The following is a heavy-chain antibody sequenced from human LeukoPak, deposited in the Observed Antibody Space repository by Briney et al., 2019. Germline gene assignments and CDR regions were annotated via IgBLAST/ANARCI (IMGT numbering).Heavy chain of an antibody. Sequence: GGSLRLSCAASGFTFSSYSMNWVRQAPGKGLEWVSSISSSSSYIYYADSVKGRFIISRDNAKNSLYMQMNSLRAEDTAVYYCARVERLRLGELSAPWAMDVWGQGTTVTVSS. V-gene: IGHV3-21*01. CDR2: ISSSSSYI. CDR1: GFTFSSYS. CDR3: ARVERLRLGELSAPWAMDV. D-gene: IGHD3-16*02. J-gene: IGHJ6*02.